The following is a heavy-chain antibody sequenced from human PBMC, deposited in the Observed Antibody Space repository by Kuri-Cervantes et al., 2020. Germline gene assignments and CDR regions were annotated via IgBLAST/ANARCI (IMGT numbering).Heavy chain of an antibody. CDR3: ARDRSEAGTFDY. V-gene: IGHV3-21*01. D-gene: IGHD6-13*01. Sequence: GGSLRLSCAASGFTFSSYSMNWVRQAPGKGLEWVSSISSSSSYIYYADSVKGRFTISRDNAKNSLYLQMNSLRAEDTAVYYCARDRSEAGTFDYWGQGTLVTVSS. CDR1: GFTFSSYS. CDR2: ISSSSSYI. J-gene: IGHJ4*02.